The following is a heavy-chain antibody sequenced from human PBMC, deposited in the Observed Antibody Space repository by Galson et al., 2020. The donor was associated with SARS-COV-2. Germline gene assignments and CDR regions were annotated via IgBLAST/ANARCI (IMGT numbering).Heavy chain of an antibody. CDR1: GGSISSYY. V-gene: IGHV4-59*12. CDR2: ISYRGTT. CDR3: AREGGEGGGARFDP. J-gene: IGHJ5*02. D-gene: IGHD3-10*01. Sequence: SQTLSLTCTVSGGSISSYYWTWIRQPPGKRLEWIGYISYRGTTNYNPSLKSRVTISLDTSRNQFSLKMTSVTAADTAAYYCAREGGEGGGARFDPWGQGRLVTVSS.